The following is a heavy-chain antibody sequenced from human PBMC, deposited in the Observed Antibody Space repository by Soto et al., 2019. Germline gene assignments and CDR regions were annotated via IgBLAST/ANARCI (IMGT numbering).Heavy chain of an antibody. V-gene: IGHV4-28*01. CDR1: GYSITSTNW. J-gene: IGHJ6*02. D-gene: IGHD4-17*01. CDR3: ARTEYGDYAENYYYYGMDV. Sequence: QVQLQESGPGLVKPSDTLSLTCAVSGYSITSTNWWGWIRQPPGRGLEWIGNIYYSGRTYCNPSLKSRVTMSVDTSNNQFSLKLSSVSALDTAVYYCARTEYGDYAENYYYYGMDVWGQGTTVTVSS. CDR2: IYYSGRT.